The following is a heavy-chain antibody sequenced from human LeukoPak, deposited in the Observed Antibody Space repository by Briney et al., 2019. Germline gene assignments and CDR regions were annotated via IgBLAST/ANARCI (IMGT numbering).Heavy chain of an antibody. D-gene: IGHD2-21*01. J-gene: IGHJ4*02. V-gene: IGHV4-59*01. CDR2: IYYSGST. Sequence: PSETLSLTCTVSGGSISSFYWSWIRQPPGKGLEWIGNIYYSGSTTYNPSLKSRVTISVDTSKNQFPLRLSSVTAADTAVFYCARVYSVSYFDYWGQGTLVTVSS. CDR3: ARVYSVSYFDY. CDR1: GGSISSFY.